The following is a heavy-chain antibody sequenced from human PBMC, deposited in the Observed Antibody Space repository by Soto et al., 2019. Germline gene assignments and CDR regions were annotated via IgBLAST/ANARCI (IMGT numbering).Heavy chain of an antibody. CDR3: ASQGVDFWRVGHYYGLGV. CDR2: MNPNSSNT. D-gene: IGHD3-3*01. Sequence: QVQLVQSGAEVKKPGASVKVSCKASGYTFTNYDVNWVRQAAGQGLERMGWMNPNSSNTDYAQKFRDRVAMTRNTSIDTAYMELSSLTSEDTAVYYCASQGVDFWRVGHYYGLGVWGQGTAVTVAS. CDR1: GYTFTNYD. V-gene: IGHV1-8*01. J-gene: IGHJ6*02.